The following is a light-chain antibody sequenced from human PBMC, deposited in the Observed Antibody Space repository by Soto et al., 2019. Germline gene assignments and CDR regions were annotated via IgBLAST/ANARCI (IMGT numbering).Light chain of an antibody. V-gene: IGLV2-8*01. CDR2: EVT. Sequence: SVLTQPHSASGSPGQSVTISCTGTSSDVGGYDYVSWYQQHPGKAPKLMIYEVTIRPSGVSDRFSGSKSGNTASLTVSGLQAEDEADYYCSSYTGGNPSYVFGTGTKVA. CDR1: SSDVGGYDY. J-gene: IGLJ1*01. CDR3: SSYTGGNPSYV.